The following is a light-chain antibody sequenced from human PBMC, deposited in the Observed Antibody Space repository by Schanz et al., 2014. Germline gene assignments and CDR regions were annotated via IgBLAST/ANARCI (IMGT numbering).Light chain of an antibody. Sequence: DIQMTQSPSSVSASVGDRVTLTCRASQGISTWLAWYQQQPGRAPKLLIYAASTLNSGVPSRFSGSGSGTDFTLTISSLHPDDFATYFCQQANSFPFTFGPGTKVDMK. CDR1: QGISTW. V-gene: IGKV1-12*01. J-gene: IGKJ3*01. CDR3: QQANSFPFT. CDR2: AAS.